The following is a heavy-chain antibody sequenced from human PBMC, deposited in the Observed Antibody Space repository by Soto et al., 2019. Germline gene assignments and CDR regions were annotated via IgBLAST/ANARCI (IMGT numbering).Heavy chain of an antibody. V-gene: IGHV6-1*01. CDR1: GDSVSSNSAA. D-gene: IGHD6-19*01. J-gene: IGHJ4*02. Sequence: SQTLSLTCAISGDSVSSNSAAWNWIRQSPSRGLEWLGRTYYRSKWYNDYAVSVKSRITIDPDTSKNQFSLQLNSVTPEDTAVYYCARAEGSSGWYGAVYFDYWGQGTLVTVSS. CDR2: TYYRSKWYN. CDR3: ARAEGSSGWYGAVYFDY.